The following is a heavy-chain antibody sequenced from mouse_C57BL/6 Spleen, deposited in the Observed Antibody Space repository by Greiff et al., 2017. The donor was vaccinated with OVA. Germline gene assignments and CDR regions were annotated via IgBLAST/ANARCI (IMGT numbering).Heavy chain of an antibody. D-gene: IGHD2-5*01. CDR3: ARTPYSNFPFDY. V-gene: IGHV1-80*01. J-gene: IGHJ2*01. CDR2: IYPGDGDT. Sequence: LVESGAELVKPGASVKISCKASGYAFSSYWMNWVKQRPGKGLEWIGQIYPGDGDTNYNGKFKGKATLTADKSSSTAYMQLSSLTSEDSAVYFCARTPYSNFPFDYWGQGTTLTVSS. CDR1: GYAFSSYW.